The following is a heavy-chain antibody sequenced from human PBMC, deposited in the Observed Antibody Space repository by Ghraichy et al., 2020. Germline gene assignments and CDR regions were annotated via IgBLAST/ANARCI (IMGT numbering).Heavy chain of an antibody. CDR1: GFSFSNSW. CDR2: IKPDGSQK. CDR3: ARDRSSSWYPYLDY. J-gene: IGHJ4*02. D-gene: IGHD6-13*01. V-gene: IGHV3-7*04. Sequence: GGSLRLSCAASGFSFSNSWMSWVRQAPGIGLEWVANIKPDGSQKYYVDSVKGRITISRDNAKNSLFLQMNSLRAEDTAVYYCARDRSSSWYPYLDYWGQGTPVTVST.